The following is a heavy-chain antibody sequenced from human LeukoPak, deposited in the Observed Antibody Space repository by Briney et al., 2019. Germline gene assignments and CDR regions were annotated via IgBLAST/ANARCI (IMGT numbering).Heavy chain of an antibody. D-gene: IGHD6-19*01. CDR2: ISSSGST. CDR1: GDSISSGDYY. Sequence: PSETLSLTCTVSGDSISSGDYYWSWIRQPAGKGLEWIGRISSSGSTYYNPSLKSRVTISVDTSKNQFSLKLSSVTAADTAVYYCARELYGQWLVQRGGWVDYWGQGTLVTVSS. V-gene: IGHV4-61*02. CDR3: ARELYGQWLVQRGGWVDY. J-gene: IGHJ4*02.